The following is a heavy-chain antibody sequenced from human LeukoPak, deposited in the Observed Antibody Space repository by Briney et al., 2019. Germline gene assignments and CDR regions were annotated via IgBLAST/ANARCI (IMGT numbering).Heavy chain of an antibody. CDR1: GGTFSSYA. J-gene: IGHJ4*02. V-gene: IGHV1-69*05. CDR3: ARVGPDGYMGGVDY. D-gene: IGHD5-24*01. Sequence: SVKVSCKASGGTFSSYAISWVRQAPGQGLEWMGRIIPIFGTANYAQKFQGRVTITTDESTSTAYMELSSLRSEDTAVYYCARVGPDGYMGGVDYWGQGTLVTVSS. CDR2: IIPIFGTA.